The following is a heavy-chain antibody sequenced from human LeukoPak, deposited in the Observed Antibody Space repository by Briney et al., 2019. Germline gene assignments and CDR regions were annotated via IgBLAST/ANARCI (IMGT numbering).Heavy chain of an antibody. CDR1: GFTFSSYR. D-gene: IGHD3-10*01. Sequence: GRSLRLSCAASGFTFSSYRMYWVRQAPGKGLEWVAVIWSDGNNKHYVDSVKGRFTISRDNSKNTLYLQMNSLRVEDTAVYYCARDSPGGYFDYWGQGTLVTVSS. CDR3: ARDSPGGYFDY. V-gene: IGHV3-33*01. CDR2: IWSDGNNK. J-gene: IGHJ4*02.